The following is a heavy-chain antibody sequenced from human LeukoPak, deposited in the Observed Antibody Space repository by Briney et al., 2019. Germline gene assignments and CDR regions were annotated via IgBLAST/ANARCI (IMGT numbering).Heavy chain of an antibody. CDR2: INSDGSDI. D-gene: IGHD2-21*02. J-gene: IGHJ4*02. CDR3: ARETVTAGYFDY. V-gene: IGHV3-74*01. CDR1: GFTFSRYW. Sequence: GGSLRLSCAASGFTFSRYWMHWVRQAPGKGLVWVSRINSDGSDISYADSVKGRFTISRDNAKNTLYLQMNSLRAEDTAVYYCARETVTAGYFDYWGQGTLVTVSS.